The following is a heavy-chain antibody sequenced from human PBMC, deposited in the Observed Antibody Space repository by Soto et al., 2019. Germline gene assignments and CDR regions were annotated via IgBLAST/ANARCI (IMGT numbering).Heavy chain of an antibody. J-gene: IGHJ6*02. D-gene: IGHD2-2*01. V-gene: IGHV1-24*01. CDR3: AITLGYCISTSCPYYYGMDV. CDR2: FDPEDGET. CDR1: GYTLTEFS. Sequence: EASVKVSCKVSGYTLTEFSMHWVRQAPGKGLEWMGGFDPEDGETIYAQKFQGRVTMTEDTSTDTAYMELSSLRSEDTAVYYCAITLGYCISTSCPYYYGMDVWGQGTTVTVSS.